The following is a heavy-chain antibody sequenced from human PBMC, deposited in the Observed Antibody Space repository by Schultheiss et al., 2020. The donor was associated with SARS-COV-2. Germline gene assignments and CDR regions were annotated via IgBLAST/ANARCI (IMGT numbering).Heavy chain of an antibody. CDR2: ISGSGGST. J-gene: IGHJ3*02. V-gene: IGHV3-23*01. CDR1: GFTFSSYE. D-gene: IGHD3-22*01. Sequence: GGSLRLSCAASGFTFSSYEMNWVRQAPGKGLEWVSAISGSGGSTYYADSVKGRFTISRDNSKNTLYLQMNSLRAEDTAVYYCAKTGDSSGYYPADAFDIWGQGTMVTVSS. CDR3: AKTGDSSGYYPADAFDI.